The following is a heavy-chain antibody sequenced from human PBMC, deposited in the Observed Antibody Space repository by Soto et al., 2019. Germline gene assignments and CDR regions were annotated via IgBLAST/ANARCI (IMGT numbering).Heavy chain of an antibody. J-gene: IGHJ5*02. CDR2: IYYSGST. Sequence: SETLSLTCTVSGGSISSGVYYWIWIRQHPGKGLEWIGYIYYSGSTYYNPSLKSRVTISVDTSKNQFSLKLSSVTAADTAVYYCASLSRGSWFDPWGQGTLVTVSS. CDR1: GGSISSGVYY. D-gene: IGHD2-15*01. V-gene: IGHV4-31*03. CDR3: ASLSRGSWFDP.